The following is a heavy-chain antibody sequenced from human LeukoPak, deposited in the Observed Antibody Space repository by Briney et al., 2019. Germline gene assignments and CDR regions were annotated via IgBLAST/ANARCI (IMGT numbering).Heavy chain of an antibody. CDR1: GYTFISNT. CDR2: INAGNGNT. CDR3: ERPYCSGGSCYSKPPNY. Sequence: ASVKVSCKASGYTFISNTMHWVRQAPGQRLEWMGWINAGNGNTKYSQRFQGRVTITRDTSASTAYMELSSLRFEDTAVYYCERPYCSGGSCYSKPPNYWGQGTLVTVSS. V-gene: IGHV1-3*01. D-gene: IGHD2-15*01. J-gene: IGHJ4*02.